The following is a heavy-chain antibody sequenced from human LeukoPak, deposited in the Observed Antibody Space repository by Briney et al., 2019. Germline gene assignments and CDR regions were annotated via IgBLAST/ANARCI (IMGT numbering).Heavy chain of an antibody. CDR2: INHSGST. CDR3: ASHGDSSGYYDHYYYGMDV. J-gene: IGHJ6*02. D-gene: IGHD3-22*01. CDR1: GGSFSGYY. Sequence: SETLSLTCAVYGGSFSGYYWSWIRQPPGKGLEWIGEINHSGSTNYNPSLKSRVTISVDTSKNQFSLKLSSVTAADTAVYYCASHGDSSGYYDHYYYGMDVWGQGTTVTVSS. V-gene: IGHV4-34*01.